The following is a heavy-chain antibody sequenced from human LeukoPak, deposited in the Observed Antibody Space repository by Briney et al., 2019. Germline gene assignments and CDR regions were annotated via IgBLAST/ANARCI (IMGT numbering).Heavy chain of an antibody. V-gene: IGHV1-46*01. D-gene: IGHD6-13*01. CDR2: INPSGGST. J-gene: IGHJ4*02. CDR3: ARATGFGSGIAGARGAPKYYFDY. CDR1: GYTFTSYY. Sequence: ASVKVSCKASGYTFTSYYMHWVRQAPGQGLEWMGIINPSGGSTSYAQKFQGRVTMTRDMSTSTVYMELSSLRSEDTAVYYCARATGFGSGIAGARGAPKYYFDYWGQGTLVTVSS.